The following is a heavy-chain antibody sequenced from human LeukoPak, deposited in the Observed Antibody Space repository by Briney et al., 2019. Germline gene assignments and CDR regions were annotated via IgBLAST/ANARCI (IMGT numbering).Heavy chain of an antibody. CDR3: AKRDDFWSGYSDY. V-gene: IGHV3-23*01. CDR2: ISGSGGST. D-gene: IGHD3-3*01. J-gene: IGHJ4*02. Sequence: PGGSLRLSCAASGFTFSSYAMSWVRQAPGKGLEWVSAISGSGGSTYYADSVKGRFTISRDNSKSTLYLQMNSLRAEDTAVYYCAKRDDFWSGYSDYWGQGTLVTVSS. CDR1: GFTFSSYA.